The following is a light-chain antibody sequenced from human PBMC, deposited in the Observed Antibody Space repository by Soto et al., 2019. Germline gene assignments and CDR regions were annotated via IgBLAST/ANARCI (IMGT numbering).Light chain of an antibody. CDR2: GAS. CDR3: QQYNNWPWT. J-gene: IGKJ1*01. Sequence: EIVMTQSAATLSVSPGERATLSCRASQSVSSNLAWYQQKPGQAPRLLIYGASTRATGIPARFSGSGSGTEFTLTISSLQSEDFAVYCCQQYNNWPWTVGQGTKVEIK. V-gene: IGKV3-15*01. CDR1: QSVSSN.